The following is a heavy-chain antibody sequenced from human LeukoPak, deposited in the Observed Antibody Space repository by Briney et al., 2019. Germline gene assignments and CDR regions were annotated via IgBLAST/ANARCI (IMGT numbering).Heavy chain of an antibody. J-gene: IGHJ3*02. CDR3: ARDTGNYDFWSGSRDDAFDI. CDR2: IYYSGST. D-gene: IGHD3-3*01. V-gene: IGHV4-30-4*08. CDR1: GGSISSGDYY. Sequence: SQTLSLTCTVSGGSISSGDYYWSWIRQPPGEGLEWIGYIYYSGSTYYNPSLKSRVTISVDTSKNQFSLKLSSVTAADTAVYYCARDTGNYDFWSGSRDDAFDIWGQGTMVTVSS.